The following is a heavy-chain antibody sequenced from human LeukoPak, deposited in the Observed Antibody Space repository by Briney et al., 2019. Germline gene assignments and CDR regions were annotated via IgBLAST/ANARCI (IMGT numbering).Heavy chain of an antibody. CDR1: GFTFSSYG. CDR2: ISYDGSNK. CDR3: AKDLPRGYSGYDWFDP. D-gene: IGHD5-12*01. J-gene: IGHJ5*02. Sequence: GRSLRLSCAASGFTFSSYGMHWVRQAPGKGLEWVAVISYDGSNKYYADSVKGRFTISRDNSKNTLYLQVNSLGAEDTAVYYCAKDLPRGYSGYDWFDPWGQGTLVTVSS. V-gene: IGHV3-30*18.